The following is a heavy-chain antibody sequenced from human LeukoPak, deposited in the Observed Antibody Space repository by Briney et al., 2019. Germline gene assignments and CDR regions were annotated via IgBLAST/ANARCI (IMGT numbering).Heavy chain of an antibody. Sequence: PGGSLRLSCAASGLTFSGYAMSWVRQAPGKGLEWVSGIINDRGSTYYADSVKGRFTISRDNSKNTLYLQMNSLRAEDTAVYYCAKHRGSGYEYYFDYWGQGTLVTVSS. V-gene: IGHV3-23*01. J-gene: IGHJ4*02. CDR1: GLTFSGYA. CDR2: IINDRGST. D-gene: IGHD5-12*01. CDR3: AKHRGSGYEYYFDY.